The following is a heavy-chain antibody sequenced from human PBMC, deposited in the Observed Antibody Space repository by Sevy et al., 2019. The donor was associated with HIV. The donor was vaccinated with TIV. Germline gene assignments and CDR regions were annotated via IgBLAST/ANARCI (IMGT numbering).Heavy chain of an antibody. J-gene: IGHJ6*02. CDR2: IKQDGSEK. V-gene: IGHV3-7*01. CDR1: GFTFSSYW. D-gene: IGHD3-16*02. Sequence: GGSLRLSCAASGFTFSSYWMSWVRQAPGKGLEWVANIKQDGSEKYYVDSVKGRFTISRDNAKNSLYLQMNSLRAEDTAVYYCARDVIGYDYVWGSYRSTTYYYYGMDVWSQGTTVTVSS. CDR3: ARDVIGYDYVWGSYRSTTYYYYGMDV.